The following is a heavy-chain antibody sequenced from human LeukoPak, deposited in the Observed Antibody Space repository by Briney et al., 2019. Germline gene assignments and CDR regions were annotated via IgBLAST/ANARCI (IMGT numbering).Heavy chain of an antibody. CDR3: ARGAYSSSFYYYYMDV. J-gene: IGHJ6*03. CDR2: MNPNSGNT. Sequence: ASVKVSCKASGYTFTSYDINWVRQATGQGLEWMGWMNPNSGNTSYAQKFQGRVTMTRNTSISTAYMEPSSLRSEDTAVYYCARGAYSSSFYYYYMDVWGKGTTVTVSS. CDR1: GYTFTSYD. D-gene: IGHD6-13*01. V-gene: IGHV1-8*01.